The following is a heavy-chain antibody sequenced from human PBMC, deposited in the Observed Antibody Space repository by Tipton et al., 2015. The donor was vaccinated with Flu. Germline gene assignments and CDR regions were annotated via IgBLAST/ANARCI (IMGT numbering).Heavy chain of an antibody. CDR3: ASPTARSCYFAIGADAFDI. Sequence: TLSLTCSVSGGSISSRNHYWGWIRQPPGKGLEWIGTIYYSGSTYYSPSLKSRVTMFVDTSKNQLSLKLTSVTAADTAVYYCASPTARSCYFAIGADAFDIWGQGTMVTVSS. CDR2: IYYSGST. J-gene: IGHJ3*02. CDR1: GGSISSRNHY. D-gene: IGHD2-21*01. V-gene: IGHV4-39*01.